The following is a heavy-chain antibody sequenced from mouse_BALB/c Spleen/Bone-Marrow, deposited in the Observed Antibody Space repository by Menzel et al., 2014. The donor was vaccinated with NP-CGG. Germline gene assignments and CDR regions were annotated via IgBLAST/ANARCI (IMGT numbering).Heavy chain of an antibody. D-gene: IGHD5-1-1*01. V-gene: IGHV1-14*01. J-gene: IGHJ4*01. Sequence: VQLQQSGPELEKSGASVEMSCKASGYTFTIYVMLWVKQKPGQGLEGIGYINPYNDGTNHNEKFKGKATLSSDNFSSKASMELSSLPSDDSAVYYCARWRYPYAMDYWGQGTSVTVSS. CDR3: ARWRYPYAMDY. CDR1: GYTFTIYV. CDR2: INPYNDGT.